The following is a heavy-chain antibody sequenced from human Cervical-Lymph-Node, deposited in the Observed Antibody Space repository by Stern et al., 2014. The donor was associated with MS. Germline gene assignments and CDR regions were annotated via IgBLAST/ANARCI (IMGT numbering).Heavy chain of an antibody. CDR2: IYPGNFDS. D-gene: IGHD5-12*01. V-gene: IGHV5-51*03. Sequence: VQLGQSGADVKKPGESLKISCKASGYSFTNYWIGWVRQMPGKGLEGMGIIYPGNFDSRYSPSFQGQVTISADRSISTAYLQWSSLKASDTAMYYCARLASYTGYDYDAFDIWGQGTMVTVS. CDR1: GYSFTNYW. J-gene: IGHJ3*02. CDR3: ARLASYTGYDYDAFDI.